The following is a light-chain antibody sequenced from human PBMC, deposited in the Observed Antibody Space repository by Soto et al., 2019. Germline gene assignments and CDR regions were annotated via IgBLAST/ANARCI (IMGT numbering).Light chain of an antibody. J-gene: IGKJ2*02. CDR3: QKYNSWWT. CDR2: KAA. CDR1: QSISSW. V-gene: IGKV1-5*03. Sequence: DIQMTQSPSTLSASVGDRVTITCRASQSISSWLAWYQQKPGKAPKLLIDKAASLESGVRARFSGRGSVKMFTLTIRSMELDYFATYYCQKYNSWWTFGQGTKLEIK.